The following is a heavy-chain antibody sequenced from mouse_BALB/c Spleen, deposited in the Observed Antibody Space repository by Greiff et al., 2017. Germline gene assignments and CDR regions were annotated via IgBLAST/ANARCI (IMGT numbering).Heavy chain of an antibody. CDR3: ARDPYYYGSSPHAMDY. CDR1: GFTFSDYY. Sequence: EVKLVESGGGLVKPGGSLKLSCAASGFTFSDYYMYWVRQTPEKRLEWVATISDGGSYTYYPDSVKGRFTISRDNAKNNLYLQMSSLKSEDTAMYYCARDPYYYGSSPHAMDYWGQGTSVTVSS. CDR2: ISDGGSYT. V-gene: IGHV5-4*02. D-gene: IGHD1-1*01. J-gene: IGHJ4*01.